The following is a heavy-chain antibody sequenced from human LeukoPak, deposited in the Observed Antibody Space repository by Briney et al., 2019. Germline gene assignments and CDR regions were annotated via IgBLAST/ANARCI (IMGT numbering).Heavy chain of an antibody. CDR1: GYTFTGYY. V-gene: IGHV1-2*02. D-gene: IGHD3-3*01. Sequence: ASVKVSCKASGYTFTGYYMHWVRQAPGQGLEWMGWINPNSGGTNYAQKFQGRVTMTRDTSISTAYMELSRLRSDDTAVYYCARVQDFWSGYPDYWGQGTLVTVSS. CDR3: ARVQDFWSGYPDY. J-gene: IGHJ4*02. CDR2: INPNSGGT.